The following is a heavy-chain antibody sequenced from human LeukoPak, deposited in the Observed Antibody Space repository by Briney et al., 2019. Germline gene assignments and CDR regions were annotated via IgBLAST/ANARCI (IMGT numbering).Heavy chain of an antibody. CDR2: ITISSTII. CDR1: GFSFSDYS. J-gene: IGHJ4*02. CDR3: ARDLSDDYSLDY. D-gene: IGHD3-16*01. V-gene: IGHV3-21*01. Sequence: GGSLRLSCAASGFSFSDYSMNWVRQAPGKGLEWVSSITISSTIIYYADSVKGRFTISRDNAKNSLFLQMNSLRAEDTAVYYCARDLSDDYSLDYWGQGTLVSVSS.